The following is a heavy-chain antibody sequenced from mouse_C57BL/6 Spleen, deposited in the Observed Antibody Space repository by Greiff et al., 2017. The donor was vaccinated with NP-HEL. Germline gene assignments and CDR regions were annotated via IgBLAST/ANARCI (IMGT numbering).Heavy chain of an antibody. CDR1: GYAFSSYW. V-gene: IGHV1-80*01. D-gene: IGHD1-1*01. CDR2: IYPGDGDT. J-gene: IGHJ2*01. Sequence: QVHVKQSGAELVKPGASVKISCKASGYAFSSYWMNWVKQRPGKGLEWIGQIYPGDGDTNYNGKFKGKATLTADKSSSTAYMQLSSLTSEDSAVYFCARVYYYGSSYWGQGTTLTVSS. CDR3: ARVYYYGSSY.